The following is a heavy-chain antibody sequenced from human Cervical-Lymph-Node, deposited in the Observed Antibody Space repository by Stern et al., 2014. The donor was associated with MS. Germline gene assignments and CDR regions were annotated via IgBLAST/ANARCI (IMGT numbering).Heavy chain of an antibody. CDR1: GYNLTTFA. V-gene: IGHV7-4-1*02. J-gene: IGHJ4*02. CDR2: INTKTGNP. CDR3: ATWGAGSSPPLFY. D-gene: IGHD6-6*01. Sequence: QVKLVQSGSELKKPGASVKVSCKASGYNLTTFAINWVRQAPGQGLEWMGWINTKTGNPTFGQGFTGRFGFSMDAYIKTAYLQIISLKAEDSAVYYCATWGAGSSPPLFYWGQGTLVTVSS.